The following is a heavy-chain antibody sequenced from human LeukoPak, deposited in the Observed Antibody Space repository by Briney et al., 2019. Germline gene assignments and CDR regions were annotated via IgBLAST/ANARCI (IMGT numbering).Heavy chain of an antibody. CDR1: GGSISSSSYY. CDR2: IYYSGST. J-gene: IGHJ5*02. V-gene: IGHV4-39*01. CDR3: ARGVVAATLFWFDP. D-gene: IGHD6-19*01. Sequence: SETLSLTCTVSGGSISSSSYYWGWIRQPPGKGLEWIGSIYYSGSTYYNPSLKSRVTISVDTSKNQFSLKLSSVTAADTAVYYCARGVVAATLFWFDPWGQGTLVTVS.